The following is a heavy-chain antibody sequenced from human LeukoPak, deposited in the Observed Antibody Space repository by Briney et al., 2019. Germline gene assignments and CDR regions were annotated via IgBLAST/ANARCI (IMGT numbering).Heavy chain of an antibody. V-gene: IGHV1-46*01. CDR2: INPSGGST. D-gene: IGHD3-22*01. CDR1: GYTFTSYY. CDR3: ARERASYYYDSSGYTFDP. J-gene: IGHJ5*02. Sequence: ASVKVSCEASGYTFTSYYMHWVRQAPGQGLEWMGIINPSGGSTSYAQKFQGRVTMTRDMSTSTVYMELSSLRSEDTAVYYCARERASYYYDSSGYTFDPWGQGTLVTVSS.